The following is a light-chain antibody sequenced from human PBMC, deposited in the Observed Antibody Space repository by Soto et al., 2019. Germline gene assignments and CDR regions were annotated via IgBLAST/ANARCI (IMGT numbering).Light chain of an antibody. CDR2: EVS. Sequence: QSVLTQPPSASGSPGQSVTISCTGTSSDVGGYNDVSWYQQHPGKAPKLIIYEVSKRPSGVPDRFSGSKPGNTASLTVSGLQAEDEADYYCSSFAGRTPYVFGTGTKVTVL. CDR3: SSFAGRTPYV. J-gene: IGLJ1*01. CDR1: SSDVGGYND. V-gene: IGLV2-8*01.